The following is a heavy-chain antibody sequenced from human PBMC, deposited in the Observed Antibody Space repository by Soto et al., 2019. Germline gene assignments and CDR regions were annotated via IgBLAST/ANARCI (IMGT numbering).Heavy chain of an antibody. J-gene: IGHJ4*02. CDR3: ARDRMATIHYFDY. Sequence: SVKVSCKASGGTFSSYTISWVRQAPGQGLEWMGRIIPILGIANYAQKFQGRVTITADKSTSTAYMELSSLRSEDTAVYYCARDRMATIHYFDYWGQGTLVTVS. D-gene: IGHD5-12*01. V-gene: IGHV1-69*04. CDR1: GGTFSSYT. CDR2: IIPILGIA.